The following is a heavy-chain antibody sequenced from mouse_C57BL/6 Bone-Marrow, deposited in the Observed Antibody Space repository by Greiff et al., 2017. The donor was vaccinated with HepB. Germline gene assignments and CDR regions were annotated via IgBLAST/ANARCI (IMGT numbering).Heavy chain of an antibody. CDR2: IRSKSNNYAT. V-gene: IGHV10-1*01. J-gene: IGHJ2*01. CDR3: VREADSNYCFDY. D-gene: IGHD2-5*01. CDR1: GFSFNTYA. Sequence: EVHLVESGGGLVQPKGSLKLSCAASGFSFNTYAMNWVRQAPGKGLEWVARIRSKSNNYATYYADSVKDRFTISRDDSESMLYLQMNNLKTEDTAMYYCVREADSNYCFDYWGQGTTLTVSS.